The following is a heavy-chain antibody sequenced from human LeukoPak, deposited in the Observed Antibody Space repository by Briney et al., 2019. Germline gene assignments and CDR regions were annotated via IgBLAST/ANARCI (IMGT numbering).Heavy chain of an antibody. CDR3: ARGVSGYSSSWSIRFDY. CDR1: GVSFSGYY. V-gene: IGHV4-34*01. Sequence: SDTLSLTCAVYGVSFSGYYWSWIRQPQGKGLEWIGEINHRGSTNYNPSLESRVTISVDTSKNQFSLKLSSVTAADTAVYYCARGVSGYSSSWSIRFDYWGQGTLVTVSS. D-gene: IGHD6-13*01. J-gene: IGHJ4*02. CDR2: INHRGST.